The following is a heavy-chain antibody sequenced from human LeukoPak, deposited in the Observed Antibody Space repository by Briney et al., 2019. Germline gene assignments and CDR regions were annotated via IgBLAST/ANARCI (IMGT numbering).Heavy chain of an antibody. Sequence: GSLRLSCAASGFTVSSNYMSWVRQAPGKGLEWIGEINHSGSTNYNPSLKSRVTISVDTSKNQFSLKLSSVTAADTAVYYCARDLGYSGFDWAPWGQGTLVTVSS. J-gene: IGHJ5*02. CDR2: INHSGST. V-gene: IGHV4-34*01. CDR1: GFTVSSNY. D-gene: IGHD5-12*01. CDR3: ARDLGYSGFDWAP.